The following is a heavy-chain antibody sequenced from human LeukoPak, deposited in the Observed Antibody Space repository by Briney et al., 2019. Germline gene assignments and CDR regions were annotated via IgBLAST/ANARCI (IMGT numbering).Heavy chain of an antibody. CDR2: INPSGGST. Sequence: ASVKVSCKASGYTFTSYYMYWVRQAPGQGLEWMGIINPSGGSTSYAQKFQGRVTMTRDTSTSIVYMELSSLRSEDTAVYYCAKGLWFGELSSGSNYGMDVWGQGTTVTVSS. CDR1: GYTFTSYY. V-gene: IGHV1-46*01. D-gene: IGHD3-10*01. CDR3: AKGLWFGELSSGSNYGMDV. J-gene: IGHJ6*02.